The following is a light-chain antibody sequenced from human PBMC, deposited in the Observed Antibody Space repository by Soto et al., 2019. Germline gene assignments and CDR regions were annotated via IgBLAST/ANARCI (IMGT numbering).Light chain of an antibody. CDR3: QQSYSTLIT. J-gene: IGKJ5*01. CDR1: QSIGGY. V-gene: IGKV1-39*01. Sequence: DIQMTQSPSSLSASVGDRVTITCRASQSIGGYLNWYQQKPGKAPKLLIYAASSLQSGVPSRFSGSGSGTDFTLTISSLQPEDFATYYCQQSYSTLITFGQGTRLEIK. CDR2: AAS.